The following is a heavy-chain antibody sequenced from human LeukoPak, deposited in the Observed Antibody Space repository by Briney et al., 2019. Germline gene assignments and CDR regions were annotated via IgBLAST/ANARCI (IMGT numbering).Heavy chain of an antibody. CDR2: INQDGSEK. V-gene: IGHV3-7*01. D-gene: IGHD3-22*01. J-gene: IGHJ4*02. CDR3: ARDMTPKYYYDSSGYYGEGDY. CDR1: GFTFSSYW. Sequence: PGGSLRLSCAASGFTFSSYWMSWVRQAPGKGLEWVANINQDGSEKYYVDSVKGRFTISRDNAKNSLYLQMNSLRAEDTAVYYCARDMTPKYYYDSSGYYGEGDYWGQGTLVTVSS.